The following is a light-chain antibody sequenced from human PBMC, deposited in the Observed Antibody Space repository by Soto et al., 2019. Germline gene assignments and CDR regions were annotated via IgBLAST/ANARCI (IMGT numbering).Light chain of an antibody. J-gene: IGKJ4*01. CDR3: QQCDNWPLT. Sequence: EIVMTQSPATLSVSPGERVTLSCRASQSVSNKLGWYQQKPGQAPRLLIYGASNRVTGVPARFSGSGSGTEFTLTISSLQYEDFAIYYCQQCDNWPLTFGGGTKVEIK. CDR2: GAS. V-gene: IGKV3-15*01. CDR1: QSVSNK.